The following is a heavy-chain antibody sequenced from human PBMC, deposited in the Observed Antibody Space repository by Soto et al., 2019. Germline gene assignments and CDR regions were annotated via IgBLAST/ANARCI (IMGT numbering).Heavy chain of an antibody. J-gene: IGHJ6*02. D-gene: IGHD5-12*01. CDR1: GFTFSSYA. CDR2: ISYDGSNK. Sequence: QVQLVESGGGVVQPGRSLRLSCAASGFTFSSYAMHWVRQAPGKGLEWVAVISYDGSNKYYADSVKGRFTISRDNSKNTLYLQMNSLRAEDTAVYYCARDYYRFNSGYGFSTDVWGQGTTVTVSS. CDR3: ARDYYRFNSGYGFSTDV. V-gene: IGHV3-30-3*01.